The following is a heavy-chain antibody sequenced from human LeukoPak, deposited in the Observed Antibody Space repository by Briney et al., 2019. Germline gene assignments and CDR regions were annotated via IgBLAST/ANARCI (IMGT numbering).Heavy chain of an antibody. Sequence: SETLSLTCTVSGGSISSSSYSWGWIRQPPGKGLEWIGSIFYSGSTYYNPSLKSRVTISLDTSKNQFSLKVSSVTAADTAVYYCARRELGGNFDYWGQGTLVTVSS. V-gene: IGHV4-39*01. CDR1: GGSISSSSYS. CDR2: IFYSGST. J-gene: IGHJ4*02. CDR3: ARRELGGNFDY. D-gene: IGHD7-27*01.